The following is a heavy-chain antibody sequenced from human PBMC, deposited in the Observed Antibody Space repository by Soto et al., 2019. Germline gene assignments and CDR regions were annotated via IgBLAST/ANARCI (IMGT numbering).Heavy chain of an antibody. CDR3: ATTYYYDSSGQVGVAFDI. J-gene: IGHJ3*02. CDR1: GGSISSGGYY. Sequence: PSETLSLTCTVSGGSISSGGYYWSWIRQHPGKGLEWIGYIYYCGSTYYNPSLQSRVTISVDTSKNQFSLKLSSVTAADTAVYYCATTYYYDSSGQVGVAFDIWAQGXMVTFSS. V-gene: IGHV4-31*03. CDR2: IYYCGST. D-gene: IGHD3-22*01.